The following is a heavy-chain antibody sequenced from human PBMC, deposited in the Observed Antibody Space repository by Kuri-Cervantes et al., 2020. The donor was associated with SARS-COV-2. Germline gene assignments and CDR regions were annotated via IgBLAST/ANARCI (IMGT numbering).Heavy chain of an antibody. D-gene: IGHD2-2*01. CDR1: GYTFTGYY. Sequence: ASVKVSCKASGYTFTGYYMHWVRQAPGQGLEWMGWINPNSGGTNYAQKFQGRVTMTRDTSISTAYMELSGLRSEDTAVYYCARGGVVPEVSFDYWGQGTLVTVSS. CDR3: ARGGVVPEVSFDY. CDR2: INPNSGGT. V-gene: IGHV1-2*02. J-gene: IGHJ4*02.